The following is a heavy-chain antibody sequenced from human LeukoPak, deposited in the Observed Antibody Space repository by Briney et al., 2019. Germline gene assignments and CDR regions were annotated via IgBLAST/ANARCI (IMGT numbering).Heavy chain of an antibody. V-gene: IGHV7-4-1*02. Sequence: GASVKVSCKASGYTFTSYAMNWVRQAPGQGLEWMGWINTNTGNPTYAQGFTGRFVFSLDTSVSTAYLQISSLKAEDTAVYYCARVARYYDFWSGRGLYYYYMDVWGKGTTVTVSS. D-gene: IGHD3-3*01. CDR2: INTNTGNP. CDR1: GYTFTSYA. J-gene: IGHJ6*03. CDR3: ARVARYYDFWSGRGLYYYYMDV.